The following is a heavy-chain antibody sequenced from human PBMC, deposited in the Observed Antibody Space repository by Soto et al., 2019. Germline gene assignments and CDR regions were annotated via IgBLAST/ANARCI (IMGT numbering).Heavy chain of an antibody. D-gene: IGHD1-1*01. CDR1: GFAFTSSA. V-gene: IGHV1-58*01. Sequence: GASVKVSSKASGFAFTSSAVQWVRQARGQRLEWIGWIVVGSGNTNYAQKFQERVTITRDMSTSTAYTELSSLRSEDTAVYYCAADLMRSSTSYYYYGMDVWGQGTTVTVSS. CDR3: AADLMRSSTSYYYYGMDV. CDR2: IVVGSGNT. J-gene: IGHJ6*02.